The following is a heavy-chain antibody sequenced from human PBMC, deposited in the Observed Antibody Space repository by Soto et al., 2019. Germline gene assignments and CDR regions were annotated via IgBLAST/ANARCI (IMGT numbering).Heavy chain of an antibody. Sequence: QVQLVQSGAEVKKPGASVKVSCKASGYTFTSYGISWVRQAPGQGLEWMGWISAYNGNTNYAQKLQDRVTMTSDTSTSTAYMELRSLRFDDTAVYYCARDGQIAPAHGTVTTFDYWGQGSLVTVSS. J-gene: IGHJ4*02. CDR3: ARDGQIAPAHGTVTTFDY. D-gene: IGHD4-17*01. V-gene: IGHV1-18*04. CDR2: ISAYNGNT. CDR1: GYTFTSYG.